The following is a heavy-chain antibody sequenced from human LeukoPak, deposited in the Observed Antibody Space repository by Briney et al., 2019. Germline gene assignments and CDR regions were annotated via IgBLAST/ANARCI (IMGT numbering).Heavy chain of an antibody. CDR3: ARDRGGIGYYMDV. J-gene: IGHJ6*03. V-gene: IGHV3-23*01. CDR2: ISGSGGST. CDR1: GFTFSSYA. Sequence: GGSLRLSCAASGFTFSSYAMSWVRQAPGKGLEWVSAISGSGGSTYYADSVKGRFTISRDNSKNTLYLQMNSLRAEDTAVYYCARDRGGIGYYMDVWGKGTTVTVSS. D-gene: IGHD3-16*02.